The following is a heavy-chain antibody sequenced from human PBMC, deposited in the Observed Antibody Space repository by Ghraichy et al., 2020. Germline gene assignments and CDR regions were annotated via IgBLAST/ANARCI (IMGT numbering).Heavy chain of an antibody. CDR3: AKAPTGDPVDSGYFDY. D-gene: IGHD2-21*02. CDR1: GFTFSIYG. CDR2: ISNDGNNK. J-gene: IGHJ4*02. Sequence: GGSLRLSCAASGFTFSIYGMHWVRQAPGKGLEWVAVISNDGNNKYYADSVKGRFTISRDNSKNTLYLQMNSLRAEDTAVYYCAKAPTGDPVDSGYFDYWGQGTLVTVSS. V-gene: IGHV3-30*18.